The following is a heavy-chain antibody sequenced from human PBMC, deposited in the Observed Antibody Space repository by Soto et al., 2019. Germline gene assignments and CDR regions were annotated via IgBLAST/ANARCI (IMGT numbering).Heavy chain of an antibody. J-gene: IGHJ4*02. CDR2: IYYGGSI. CDR1: RDSISSYY. D-gene: IGHD3-9*01. V-gene: IGHV4-59*08. CDR3: ARLGLDWGSIEY. Sequence: SETLSLTCTVSRDSISSYYWTWIRQPPGKGLEWIAFIYYGGSINYNPSLKSRVAISVDTSKNQFSLNLNSVTAADTAVYYCARLGLDWGSIEYWGQATRVAGSS.